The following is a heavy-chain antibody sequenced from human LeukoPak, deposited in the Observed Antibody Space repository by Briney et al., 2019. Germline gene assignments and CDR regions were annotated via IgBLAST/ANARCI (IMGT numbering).Heavy chain of an antibody. D-gene: IGHD3-3*01. J-gene: IGHJ4*02. CDR2: FSGSESKT. V-gene: IGHV3-23*01. CDR1: GFTFSTYA. Sequence: GGSLRLSCVASGFTFSTYAMSWVRQAPGKGLEWVSTFSGSESKTYYADSVKGRFTISRDNSKKTLYLRMNSLRAEDTAIYYCAKEHTIFGVVTYFDHWGQGTLVTVSS. CDR3: AKEHTIFGVVTYFDH.